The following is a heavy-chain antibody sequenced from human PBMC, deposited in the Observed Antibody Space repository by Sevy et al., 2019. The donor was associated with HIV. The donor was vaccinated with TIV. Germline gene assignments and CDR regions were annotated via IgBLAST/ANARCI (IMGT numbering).Heavy chain of an antibody. Sequence: GGSLRLSCAASGFTFDDYAMSWVRQAPGKGLEWVSAINWKTDNVGYADSVKGRFTISRDNAKRSPYLQMNSLRPEDTALYHCARNTYYLDGTGFGAFDIWGQGIMVTVSS. D-gene: IGHD3-22*01. J-gene: IGHJ3*02. CDR1: GFTFDDYA. V-gene: IGHV3-20*01. CDR2: INWKTDNV. CDR3: ARNTYYLDGTGFGAFDI.